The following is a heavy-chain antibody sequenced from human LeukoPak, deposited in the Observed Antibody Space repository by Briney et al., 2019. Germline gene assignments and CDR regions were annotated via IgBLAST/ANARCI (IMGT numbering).Heavy chain of an antibody. CDR1: GFTFRSYS. D-gene: IGHD3-10*01. CDR3: ASSLLWFGELFRY. Sequence: PGGSLRLSCAASGFTFRSYSMNWVRQAPGKGLEWVSSISTSRSYIYYADSVKGRFTISRDNAKNSLYLQMNSLRAEDTAVYYCASSLLWFGELFRYWGQGTLVTVSS. V-gene: IGHV3-21*01. J-gene: IGHJ4*02. CDR2: ISTSRSYI.